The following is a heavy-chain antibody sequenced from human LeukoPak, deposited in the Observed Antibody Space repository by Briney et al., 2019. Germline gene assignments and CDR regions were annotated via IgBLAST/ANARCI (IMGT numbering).Heavy chain of an antibody. CDR3: ARDGRSGSFLNY. CDR2: ISSSSSYI. V-gene: IGHV3-21*01. CDR1: GFTFSSYS. D-gene: IGHD1-26*01. J-gene: IGHJ4*02. Sequence: PGGSLRLSCAASGFTFSSYSMNRVRQAPGKGLEWVSSISSSSSYIYYADSVKGRFTISRDNAKNSLYLQMNSLRAEDTAVYYCARDGRSGSFLNYWGQGTLVTVSS.